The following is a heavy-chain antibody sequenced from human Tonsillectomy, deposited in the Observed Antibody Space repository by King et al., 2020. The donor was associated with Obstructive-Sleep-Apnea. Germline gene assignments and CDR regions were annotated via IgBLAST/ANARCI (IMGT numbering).Heavy chain of an antibody. V-gene: IGHV3-66*01. CDR3: ARDARGYTYGSLPYYYYAMDV. CDR1: GFTVSSNY. J-gene: IGHJ6*02. D-gene: IGHD5-18*01. Sequence: DVQLVESGGGLVQPGGSLRLSCAASGFTVSSNYMSWVRQAPGKGLEWVSVIYSGGSTYYADSVKGRFTISRDNSKNTLYLQMNSLRAEDTAVYYCARDARGYTYGSLPYYYYAMDVWGQGTTVTVSS. CDR2: IYSGGST.